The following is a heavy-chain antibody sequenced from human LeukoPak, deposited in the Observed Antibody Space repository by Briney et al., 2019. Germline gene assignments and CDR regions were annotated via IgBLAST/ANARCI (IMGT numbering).Heavy chain of an antibody. CDR2: IIPIFGIA. J-gene: IGHJ5*02. CDR3: ARGKSSSWSRPNWFDP. V-gene: IGHV1-69*04. D-gene: IGHD6-13*01. Sequence: GASVKVSCKASGGTFSSYAISWVRQAPGQRLEWMGRIIPIFGIANYTQKFQGRVTITADKSTSTAYMELSSLRSEDTAVYYCARGKSSSWSRPNWFDPWGQGTLVTVSS. CDR1: GGTFSSYA.